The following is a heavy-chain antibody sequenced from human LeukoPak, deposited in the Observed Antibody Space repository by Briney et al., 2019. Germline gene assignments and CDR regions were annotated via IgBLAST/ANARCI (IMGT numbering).Heavy chain of an antibody. V-gene: IGHV3-21*01. CDR1: GFTFSSYS. CDR2: ISSSSSYI. J-gene: IGHJ3*02. CDR3: AREGHPGYCSSPSCYLDDAFDI. D-gene: IGHD2-2*01. Sequence: LGGSLRLSCAASGFTFSSYSMNWVRQAPGKGLEWVSSISSSSSYIYYADSVKGRFTISRDNAKNSLYLQMNSLRAEDTALYYCAREGHPGYCSSPSCYLDDAFDIWGQGTMVTVSS.